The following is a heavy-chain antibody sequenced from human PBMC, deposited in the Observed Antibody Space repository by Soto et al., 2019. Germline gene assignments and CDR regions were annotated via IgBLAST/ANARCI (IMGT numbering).Heavy chain of an antibody. CDR3: ARGSLRFYNSSYSYYYGMDV. V-gene: IGHV4-4*07. Sequence: ETLSLTFTVSGGSISSYYWSLIRQPAGKGLEWIGRIYTSGSTNYNPSLKSRVTMSVDTSKNQFSLKLSSVTAADTAVYYCARGSLRFYNSSYSYYYGMDVWGQGTTVTVSS. D-gene: IGHD3-3*01. CDR1: GGSISSYY. CDR2: IYTSGST. J-gene: IGHJ6*02.